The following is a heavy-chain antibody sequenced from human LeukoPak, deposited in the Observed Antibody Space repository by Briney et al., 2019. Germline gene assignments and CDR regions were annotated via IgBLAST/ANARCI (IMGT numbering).Heavy chain of an antibody. CDR3: TSRYCTTTNCYSFDN. V-gene: IGHV3-21*01. D-gene: IGHD2-2*01. Sequence: GGSLRLSCAASGFSFNTYSVNWVRQAPGKGLEWVSSISSTSAHIFYADSVKGRFSISRDNAKNSLYLQMNSLRVEDTAVYYCTSRYCTTTNCYSFDNWGHGTLVTVSS. CDR1: GFSFNTYS. CDR2: ISSTSAHI. J-gene: IGHJ3*02.